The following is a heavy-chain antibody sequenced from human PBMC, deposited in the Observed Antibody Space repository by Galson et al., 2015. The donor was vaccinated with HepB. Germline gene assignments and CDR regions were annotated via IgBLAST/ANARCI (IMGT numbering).Heavy chain of an antibody. CDR1: GFTFSNYA. CDR2: ISYDGSNK. CDR3: ARGRGVYDSSGYGL. Sequence: SLRLSCAASGFTFSNYATHWVRQAPGKGLEWVAIISYDGSNKYYADSVKGRFTIYRDNSKNTLYLQMNSLRPEDTAVYYCARGRGVYDSSGYGLWGQGTLVTVSS. J-gene: IGHJ4*02. D-gene: IGHD3-22*01. V-gene: IGHV3-30-3*01.